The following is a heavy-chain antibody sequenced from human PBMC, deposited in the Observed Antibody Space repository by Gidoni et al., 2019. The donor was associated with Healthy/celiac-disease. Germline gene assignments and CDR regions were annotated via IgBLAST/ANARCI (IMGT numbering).Heavy chain of an antibody. CDR1: GYTFTSYD. V-gene: IGHV1-8*01. CDR2: MNPNSGNT. D-gene: IGHD3-10*01. J-gene: IGHJ6*02. Sequence: QVQLVQSGAEVKKPGASVKVSCKASGYTFTSYDINWVRQATGQGLEWMGWMNPNSGNTGYAQKFQGRVTMTRNTSISTAYMELSSLRSEDTAVYYCARGGNMVRGVAQVRYYYYYGMDVWGQGTTVTVSS. CDR3: ARGGNMVRGVAQVRYYYYYGMDV.